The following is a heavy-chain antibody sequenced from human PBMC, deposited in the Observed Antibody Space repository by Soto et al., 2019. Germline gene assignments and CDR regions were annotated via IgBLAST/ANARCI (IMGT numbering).Heavy chain of an antibody. Sequence: QVQLQESGPGLVKPSGTLSLTCAVSGDSITNNNCWTWLRQSPGKGLEWIGEMHHGGNPDYNPSLRSRVTISVDKSKNQFSLHLSSVTAAASAVYYCARTSGGTYSFDPWGQGTLVTVSS. CDR2: MHHGGNP. V-gene: IGHV4-4*02. D-gene: IGHD3-10*01. CDR1: GDSITNNNC. J-gene: IGHJ5*02. CDR3: ARTSGGTYSFDP.